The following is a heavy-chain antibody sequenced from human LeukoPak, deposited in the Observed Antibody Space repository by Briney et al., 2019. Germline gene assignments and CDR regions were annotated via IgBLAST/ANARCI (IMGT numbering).Heavy chain of an antibody. CDR3: AKDRETIFGVAREGYYFDY. CDR1: GFTFSTYS. V-gene: IGHV3-23*01. D-gene: IGHD3-3*01. J-gene: IGHJ4*02. Sequence: PGGSLRLSCAASGFTFSTYSMSWVRQAPGKGLEWVSAISGSGGSTYYADSVKGRFTISRDNSKNTLYLQMSSLRAEDTAVYYCAKDRETIFGVAREGYYFDYWGQGTLVTVSS. CDR2: ISGSGGST.